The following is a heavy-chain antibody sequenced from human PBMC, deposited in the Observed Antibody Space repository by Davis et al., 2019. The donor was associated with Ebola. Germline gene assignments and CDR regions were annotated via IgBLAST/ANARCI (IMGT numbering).Heavy chain of an antibody. D-gene: IGHD2-2*01. CDR1: GFTFSSYW. CDR3: TRAASGSYYFDY. Sequence: HTGGSLRLSCAASGFTFSSYWMHWVRQAPGKGLVWVSRINSDGSSTSYADSVKGRFTISRDNAKNSLYLQMNSLRAEDTAVYYCTRAASGSYYFDYWGQGTLVTVSS. CDR2: INSDGSST. J-gene: IGHJ4*02. V-gene: IGHV3-74*01.